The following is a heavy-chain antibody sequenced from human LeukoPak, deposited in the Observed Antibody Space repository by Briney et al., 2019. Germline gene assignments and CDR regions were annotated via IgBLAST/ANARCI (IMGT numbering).Heavy chain of an antibody. CDR1: GDSIRNYY. V-gene: IGHV4-59*08. J-gene: IGHJ5*02. Sequence: SETLSLTCNVSGDSIRNYYWSWIRQTPGKGLEWIGHIYDSGSTNYNPSLKSRVTISVGTSKNQFSLKVTSVTAADTAVYYCARLARGRWFDPWGQGTLVTVSS. D-gene: IGHD6-6*01. CDR3: ARLARGRWFDP. CDR2: IYDSGST.